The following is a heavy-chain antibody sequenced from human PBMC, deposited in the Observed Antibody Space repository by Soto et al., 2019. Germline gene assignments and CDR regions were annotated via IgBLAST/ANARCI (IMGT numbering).Heavy chain of an antibody. D-gene: IGHD6-6*01. CDR2: IIPILGIA. CDR3: ARHSSSSIGDYYYYMDV. J-gene: IGHJ6*03. Sequence: ASVKVSCKASGGTFSSYTISWVRQAPGQGLEWMGRIIPILGIANYAQKFQGRVTITADKSTSTAYMELSSLRSEDTAVYYCARHSSSSIGDYYYYMDVWGKGTTVTVSS. V-gene: IGHV1-69*02. CDR1: GGTFSSYT.